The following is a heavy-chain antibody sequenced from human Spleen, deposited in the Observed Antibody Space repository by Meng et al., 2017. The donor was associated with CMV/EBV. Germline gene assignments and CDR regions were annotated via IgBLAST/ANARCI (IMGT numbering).Heavy chain of an antibody. J-gene: IGHJ5*02. D-gene: IGHD3-22*01. CDR3: ARSLYYYDSSPFAP. V-gene: IGHV1-2*02. Sequence: ASVKVSCKASGYTFTAYMMHWLRQAPGQGLEWVGWINPHSGGTRYAQKFQGRLTMTRDTSIDTAYMELSRLTSDDTAVYYCARSLYYYDSSPFAPWGQRTLVTVSS. CDR2: INPHSGGT. CDR1: GYTFTAYM.